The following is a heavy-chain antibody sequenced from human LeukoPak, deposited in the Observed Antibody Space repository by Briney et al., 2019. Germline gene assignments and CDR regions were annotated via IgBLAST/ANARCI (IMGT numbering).Heavy chain of an antibody. CDR2: ISAYNGNT. CDR3: ARDRGPYCTNGVCDFDY. V-gene: IGHV1-18*01. Sequence: ASVKVSCKASGYTFTSYGISWVRQAPGQGLEWVGWISAYNGNTNYAQKLQGRVTMTTDTSTSTAYMELTSLRSDDTAAYYCARDRGPYCTNGVCDFDYWGQGTLVTVSS. D-gene: IGHD2-8*01. CDR1: GYTFTSYG. J-gene: IGHJ4*02.